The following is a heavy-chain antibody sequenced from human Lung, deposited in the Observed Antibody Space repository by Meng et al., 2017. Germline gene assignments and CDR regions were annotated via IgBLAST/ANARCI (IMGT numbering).Heavy chain of an antibody. J-gene: IGHJ4*02. D-gene: IGHD4-11*01. CDR3: ARGPTTMAHDFDY. V-gene: IGHV4-34*01. CDR2: INHSGST. Sequence: VQLQQWGAGLLKPSETLPLTCFVSGGSFSDYYWSWIRQPPGKGLEWIGEINHSGSTNYNPSLESRATISVDTSQNNLSLKLSSVTAADSAVYYCARGPTTMAHDFDYWGQGTLVTVSS. CDR1: GGSFSDYY.